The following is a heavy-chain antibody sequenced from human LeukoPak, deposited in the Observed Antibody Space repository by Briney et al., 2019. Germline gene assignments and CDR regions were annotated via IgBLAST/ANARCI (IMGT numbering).Heavy chain of an antibody. CDR1: GGSISSSSYY. J-gene: IGHJ4*02. CDR3: ARGRALVD. CDR2: IYYSGST. Sequence: SETLSLTCTVSGGSISSSSYYWGWIRQPPGKGLEWIGSIYYSGSTYYNPSLKSRVSISLDTSKNQFSLKMTSVTAGDTAIYYCARGRALVDWGQGTLVTVSS. V-gene: IGHV4-39*01. D-gene: IGHD6-6*01.